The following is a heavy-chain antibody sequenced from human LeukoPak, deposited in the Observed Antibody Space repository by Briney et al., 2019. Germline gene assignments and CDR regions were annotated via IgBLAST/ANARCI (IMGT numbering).Heavy chain of an antibody. CDR2: INPNSGGT. D-gene: IGHD1-1*01. V-gene: IGHV1-2*02. CDR1: GYTFTGYY. CDR3: ARSARTTKNWFDP. Sequence: ASVKVSCKASGYTFTGYYMHLVRQAPGQGLEWMGWINPNSGGTNYAQKFQGRVTMTRDTSISTAYMELSRLRSDDTAVYYCARSARTTKNWFDPWGQGTLVTVSS. J-gene: IGHJ5*02.